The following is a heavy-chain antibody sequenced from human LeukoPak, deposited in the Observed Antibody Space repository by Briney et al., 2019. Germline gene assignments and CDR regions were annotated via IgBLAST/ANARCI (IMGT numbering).Heavy chain of an antibody. CDR3: AKIPQVAIFGVPNFDY. CDR1: GFTFSSSA. J-gene: IGHJ4*02. Sequence: SCKASGFTFSSSAMTWVRQTPEKGLEGISIISGSGDNTYYADSVKGRFTISRDNSKNTLYLQMNSLRTEDTALYYCAKIPQVAIFGVPNFDYWGRGILVTVSS. CDR2: ISGSGDNT. D-gene: IGHD3-3*01. V-gene: IGHV3-23*01.